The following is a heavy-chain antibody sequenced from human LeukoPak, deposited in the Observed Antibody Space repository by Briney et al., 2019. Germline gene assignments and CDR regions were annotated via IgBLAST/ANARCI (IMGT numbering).Heavy chain of an antibody. CDR1: GGSISSYY. J-gene: IGHJ4*02. CDR3: ARLTSSNSGSSFDY. D-gene: IGHD1-1*01. V-gene: IGHV4-59*08. Sequence: SETLSLTCTVSGGSISSYYWSWIRRPPGKGLEWIGYIYYSGSTNYNPSLKSRVTISVDTSNNQFSLKLSSVTAADTAVYYCARLTSSNSGSSFDYWGQGTLVTVSS. CDR2: IYYSGST.